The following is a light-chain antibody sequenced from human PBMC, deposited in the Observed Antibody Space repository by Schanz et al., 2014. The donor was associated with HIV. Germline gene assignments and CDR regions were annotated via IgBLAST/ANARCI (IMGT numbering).Light chain of an antibody. CDR2: DVS. CDR1: SSDVGGYNY. V-gene: IGLV2-14*03. J-gene: IGLJ3*02. CDR3: SSSSTTTCV. Sequence: QSVLTQPPSASGSPGQSVTISCTGTSSDVGGYNYVAWYQQHPGKAPKLMIYDVSDRPSGVSDRFSGSKSGNTASLTISGLQAEDEADYYCSSSSTTTCVFGGGTKLTVL.